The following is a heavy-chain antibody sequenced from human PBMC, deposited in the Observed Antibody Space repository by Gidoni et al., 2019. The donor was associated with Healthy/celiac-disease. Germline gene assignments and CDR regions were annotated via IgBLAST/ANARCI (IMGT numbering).Heavy chain of an antibody. CDR3: AREGVYCSSTSCYALRGLHYYMDV. Sequence: QVQLQQWGAGLLKPSETLSLTCAVYGGSFSGYYWSWIRKPPGKGLEWIGEINHSGSTNYNPSLKSRVTISVDTSKNQFSLKLSSVTAADTAVYYCAREGVYCSSTSCYALRGLHYYMDVWGKGTTVTVSS. V-gene: IGHV4-34*01. J-gene: IGHJ6*03. D-gene: IGHD2-2*01. CDR2: INHSGST. CDR1: GGSFSGYY.